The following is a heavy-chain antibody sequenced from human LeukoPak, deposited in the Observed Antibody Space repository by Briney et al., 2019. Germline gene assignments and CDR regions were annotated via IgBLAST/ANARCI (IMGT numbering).Heavy chain of an antibody. D-gene: IGHD1-26*01. Sequence: GGSLGLSCAASGFTFSSYSMNWVRQAPGKGLEWVSYISSSSSTMYYADSVKGRFTISRDNAKNSLYLQMNSLRAEDTAVYYCARDGRWELPPGAFDIWGQGTMVTVSS. V-gene: IGHV3-48*01. J-gene: IGHJ3*02. CDR2: ISSSSSTM. CDR3: ARDGRWELPPGAFDI. CDR1: GFTFSSYS.